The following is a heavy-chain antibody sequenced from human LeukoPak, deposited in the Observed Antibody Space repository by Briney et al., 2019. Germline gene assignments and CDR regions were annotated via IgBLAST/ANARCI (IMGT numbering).Heavy chain of an antibody. CDR1: GYTFTSYG. J-gene: IGHJ6*03. CDR2: ISAYNGNT. V-gene: IGHV1-18*01. CDR3: ARGSSRIPYYYDYYMDV. Sequence: ASVKVSCKASGYTFTSYGISWVRQAPGQGLEWMGWISAYNGNTNYAQKLQGRVTMTTDTSTSTAYMELRSLRSDDTAVYYCARGSSRIPYYYDYYMDVWGKGTTVTVSS.